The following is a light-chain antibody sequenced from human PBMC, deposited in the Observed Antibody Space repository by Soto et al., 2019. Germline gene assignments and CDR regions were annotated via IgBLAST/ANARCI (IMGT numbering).Light chain of an antibody. Sequence: IQLTQSPSSLSASVGDRVTITCRASQGISSHLAWYQQKPGKAPKLLIYAASTLQTGVPSRFSGGGSGTDFTLTLSSLQPEDFATYYCQQSYSLTFGPGTKVDIK. CDR2: AAS. CDR3: QQSYSLT. J-gene: IGKJ3*01. V-gene: IGKV1-9*01. CDR1: QGISSH.